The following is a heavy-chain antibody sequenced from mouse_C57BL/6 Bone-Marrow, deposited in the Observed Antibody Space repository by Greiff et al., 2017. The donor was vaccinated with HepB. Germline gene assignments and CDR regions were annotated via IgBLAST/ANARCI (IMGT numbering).Heavy chain of an antibody. D-gene: IGHD1-1*01. CDR3: ASGDYGSFYAMDY. Sequence: QVQLQQSGAELARPGASVKLSCKASGYTFTSYGISWVKQRTGQGLEWIGEIYPRSGNTYYNEKFKGKATLTADKSSSTAYMELRSLTSEDSAVYFCASGDYGSFYAMDYWCQGTSVTVSS. V-gene: IGHV1-81*01. J-gene: IGHJ4*01. CDR1: GYTFTSYG. CDR2: IYPRSGNT.